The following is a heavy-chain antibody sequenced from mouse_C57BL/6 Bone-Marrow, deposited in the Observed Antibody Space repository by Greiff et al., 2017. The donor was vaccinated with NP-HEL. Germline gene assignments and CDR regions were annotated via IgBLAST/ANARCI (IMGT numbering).Heavy chain of an antibody. CDR3: ARSGFYAWNY. CDR2: INPYNGGT. CDR1: GYTFTDYY. D-gene: IGHD2-3*01. Sequence: EVQLQQSGPVLVKPGASVKMSCKASGYTFTDYYMNWVKQSHGKSLEWIGVINPYNGGTSYNQKFKGKATLTVDKSSSTAYMERNSLTSEDSAVYYCARSGFYAWNYWGQGTTLTVSS. V-gene: IGHV1-19*01. J-gene: IGHJ2*01.